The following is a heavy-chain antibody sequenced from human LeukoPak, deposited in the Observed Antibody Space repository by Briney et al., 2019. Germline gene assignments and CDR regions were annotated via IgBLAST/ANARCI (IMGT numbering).Heavy chain of an antibody. J-gene: IGHJ6*04. V-gene: IGHV3-21*04. CDR2: ISSSSSYI. Sequence: GGSLRLSCAASGFTFSSYSMNWVRQAPGKGLEWVSSISSSSSYIYYADSVKGRFTISRDNAKNSLYLQMNSLRAEDTAVYYCARDVRSITMVRGPYYYGMDVWGKGTTVTVSS. CDR1: GFTFSSYS. D-gene: IGHD3-10*01. CDR3: ARDVRSITMVRGPYYYGMDV.